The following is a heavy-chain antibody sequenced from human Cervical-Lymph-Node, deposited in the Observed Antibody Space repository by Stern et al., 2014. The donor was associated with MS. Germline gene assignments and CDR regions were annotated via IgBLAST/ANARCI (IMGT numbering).Heavy chain of an antibody. CDR1: GFTFSSYG. V-gene: IGHV3-33*01. CDR3: ARQYYGSGSFFVGY. CDR2: IWYDGSNK. D-gene: IGHD3-10*01. Sequence: QVQLVESGGGVVQPGRSLRLSCVASGFTFSSYGMHWVRQAPGKGLEWVAVIWYDGSNKYYADSVKGRFTISRDNSKNTLYLQMNSLRAEDTAVYYCARQYYGSGSFFVGYWGQGTLVTVSS. J-gene: IGHJ4*02.